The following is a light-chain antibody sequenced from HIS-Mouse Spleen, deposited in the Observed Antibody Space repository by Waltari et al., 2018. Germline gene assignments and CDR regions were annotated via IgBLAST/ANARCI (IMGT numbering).Light chain of an antibody. CDR2: EDS. J-gene: IGLJ2*01. CDR1: ALPKKY. CDR3: YSTDSSGNHRV. V-gene: IGLV3-10*01. Sequence: SYELTQPPSLSVSPGQTARITCSGAALPKKYAYWYQQKSGQAPVLVIDEDSKRPSGIPERFSGSSSGTMATLTISGAQVEDEADYYCYSTDSSGNHRVFGGGTKLTVL.